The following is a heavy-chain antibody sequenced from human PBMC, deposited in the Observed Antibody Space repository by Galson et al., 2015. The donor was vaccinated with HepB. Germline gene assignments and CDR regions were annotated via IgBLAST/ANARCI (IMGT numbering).Heavy chain of an antibody. CDR1: GGSFSGYY. Sequence: ETLSLTCAVYGGSFSGYYWSWIRQPPGKGLEWIGEINHSGSTNYNPSLKSRVTISVDTSKNQFSLKLSSVTAADTAVYYCAREDDKQPRGFDPWGQGTLVTVSS. V-gene: IGHV4-34*01. CDR2: INHSGST. J-gene: IGHJ5*02. CDR3: AREDDKQPRGFDP. D-gene: IGHD3-22*01.